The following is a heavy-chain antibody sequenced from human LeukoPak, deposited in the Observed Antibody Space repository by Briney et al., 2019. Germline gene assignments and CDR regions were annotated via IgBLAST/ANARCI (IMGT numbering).Heavy chain of an antibody. CDR2: INPNNGGT. V-gene: IGHV1-2*02. CDR1: GYTFTSYD. CDR3: ARAKEKYFDY. Sequence: GASVKVSCKASGYTFTSYDINWVRQAPGQGLEWMGWINPNNGGTNYAQKFQGRVTMTRDTSISTAYMELSRVTSDDTAVYYCARAKEKYFDYWGQGSLVTVSS. J-gene: IGHJ4*02.